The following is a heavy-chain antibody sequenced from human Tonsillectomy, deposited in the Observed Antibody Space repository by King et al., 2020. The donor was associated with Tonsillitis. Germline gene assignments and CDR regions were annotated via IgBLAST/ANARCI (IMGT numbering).Heavy chain of an antibody. J-gene: IGHJ6*02. CDR3: AGPSIVVVPAAIGAYYYGMDV. CDR1: GYTFTGYY. V-gene: IGHV1-2*02. CDR2: INPNSGGT. D-gene: IGHD2-2*01. Sequence: QLVQSGAEVKKPGASVKVSCKASGYTFTGYYMHWVRQAPGQGLEWMGWINPNSGGTNYAQKFQGRVTMTRDPSISTAYMELSRLRSYDTAVYYCAGPSIVVVPAAIGAYYYGMDVWGQGTTVTVSS.